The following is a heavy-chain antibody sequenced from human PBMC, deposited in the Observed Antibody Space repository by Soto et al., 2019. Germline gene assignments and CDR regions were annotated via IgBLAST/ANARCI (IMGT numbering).Heavy chain of an antibody. Sequence: QVQLQESGPGLVKPSETLSLTCTVSGGSVSSGSYHWSWIRQPPGKGLEWIGYIFFTGSTNYNPSLKSRVTISVDTSKNQCSLKWRSVTAADTAVYYCARDGHGMDVWGQGTTVTVSS. J-gene: IGHJ6*02. V-gene: IGHV4-61*01. CDR1: GGSVSSGSYH. CDR3: ARDGHGMDV. CDR2: IFFTGST.